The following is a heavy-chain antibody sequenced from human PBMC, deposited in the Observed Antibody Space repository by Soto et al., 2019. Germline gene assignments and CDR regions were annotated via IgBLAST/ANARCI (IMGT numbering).Heavy chain of an antibody. CDR3: ARDFVAALDYYGMDV. J-gene: IGHJ6*02. D-gene: IGHD6-6*01. CDR1: GYTFTSYG. V-gene: IGHV1-18*01. CDR2: ISAYNGNT. Sequence: EASVKASCKASGYTFTSYGISWVRQAPEQELEWMGWISAYNGNTNYAQKLQGRVTMTTVTSTSTAYMELRSLRSDDTAVYYCARDFVAALDYYGMDVWGQGTTVTVSS.